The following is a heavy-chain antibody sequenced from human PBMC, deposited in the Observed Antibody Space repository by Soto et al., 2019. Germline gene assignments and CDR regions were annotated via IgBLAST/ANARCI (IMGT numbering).Heavy chain of an antibody. CDR1: GFTFSFYG. CDR2: ISYDGSNK. V-gene: IGHV3-30*18. CDR3: AKDLGPGGRGAFAI. J-gene: IGHJ3*02. D-gene: IGHD3-16*01. Sequence: QVQLVESGGGVVQPGRSLRLSCAASGFTFSFYGMHWVRQAPGKGLGWVAVISYDGSNKYYADSVKGRFTISRDNSKNTLYLQMTSLRAEEPAVYYCAKDLGPGGRGAFAIWGQGTMASVSS.